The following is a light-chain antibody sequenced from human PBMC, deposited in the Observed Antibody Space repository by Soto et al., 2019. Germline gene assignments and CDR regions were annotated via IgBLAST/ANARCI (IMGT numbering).Light chain of an antibody. V-gene: IGLV1-47*02. CDR3: SSWDGSLSGYV. CDR1: SSNIGSNY. CDR2: NNN. J-gene: IGLJ1*01. Sequence: QSVLTQPPSASGTPGQGVTISCSGSSSNIGSNYVYWYQQLPGTAPKLLIYNNNQRPSGVPDRFSASKSGTSASLAIRGLGSDDEADYYCSSWDGSLSGYVSGAGTKVTVL.